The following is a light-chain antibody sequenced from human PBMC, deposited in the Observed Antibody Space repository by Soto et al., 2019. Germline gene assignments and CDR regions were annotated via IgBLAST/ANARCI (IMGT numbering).Light chain of an antibody. J-gene: IGKJ5*01. CDR1: LSVSVY. CDR2: DAS. CDR3: HQRQYWPPIT. Sequence: VLTQSPTTLSLSPGLRSTLSCRTSLSVSVYLDWYQQKPGQAPRLLIYDASNRATGIPARFSGSGSGTDFTITISSLEPEDFAVYYCHQRQYWPPITFGQGTRL. V-gene: IGKV3-11*01.